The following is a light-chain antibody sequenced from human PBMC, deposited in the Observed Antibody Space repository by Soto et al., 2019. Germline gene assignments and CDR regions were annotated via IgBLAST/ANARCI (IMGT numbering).Light chain of an antibody. J-gene: IGKJ4*01. CDR2: KAS. CDR1: QSISTW. V-gene: IGKV1-5*03. Sequence: DIQMTQSPSTLSASVGDRVTITCRASQSISTWLAWYQQKPGKAPKLLIYKASSLECGVPSRFGGSGSGTLFNITISSLHPDDFATYYCQQYNTYPLPFGGGTTVDIK. CDR3: QQYNTYPLP.